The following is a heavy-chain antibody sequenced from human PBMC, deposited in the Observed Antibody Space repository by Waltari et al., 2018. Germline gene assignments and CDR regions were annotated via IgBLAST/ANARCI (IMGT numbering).Heavy chain of an antibody. CDR3: ARASGQQLIFSYFDP. V-gene: IGHV1-69*14. D-gene: IGHD6-13*01. CDR1: GGTFSSYA. Sequence: QVQLVQSGAEVKKPGSSVKVSCKASGGTFSSYAISWVRQAPGQGLEWMGGIIPIFGTGNYAQKFQGRVTITAEKSTSTALMELSSLRSEDTAVYYCARASGQQLIFSYFDPWGQGTLVTVSS. CDR2: IIPIFGTG. J-gene: IGHJ5*02.